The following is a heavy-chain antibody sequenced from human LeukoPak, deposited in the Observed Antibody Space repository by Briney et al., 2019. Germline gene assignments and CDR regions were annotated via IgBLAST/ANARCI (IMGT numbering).Heavy chain of an antibody. CDR1: RFTFSSYW. D-gene: IGHD3-10*01. V-gene: IGHV3-74*01. CDR2: INSDGSST. CDR3: TYGSGGYFGY. J-gene: IGHJ4*02. Sequence: GGSLRLSCAASRFTFSSYWMHWVRQAPGKGLVWVSRINSDGSSTSYADSVKGRFTISRDNAKNTLYLQMNSLRAEDTAVYYCTYGSGGYFGYWGQGTLVTVSS.